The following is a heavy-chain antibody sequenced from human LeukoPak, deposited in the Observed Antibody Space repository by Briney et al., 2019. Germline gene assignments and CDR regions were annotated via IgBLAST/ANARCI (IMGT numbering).Heavy chain of an antibody. J-gene: IGHJ6*02. V-gene: IGHV3-48*03. CDR3: ARDGRIAVGLYYYYGMDV. CDR2: ISSSGSTI. Sequence: GGSLRLSCAASGFTFSSYEMNWVRQAPGKGLEWVSYISSSGSTIYYADSVKGRFTISRDNAKNSLYLQMNSLRAEDTAVYYCARDGRIAVGLYYYYGMDVWAKGPRSPSP. D-gene: IGHD6-19*01. CDR1: GFTFSSYE.